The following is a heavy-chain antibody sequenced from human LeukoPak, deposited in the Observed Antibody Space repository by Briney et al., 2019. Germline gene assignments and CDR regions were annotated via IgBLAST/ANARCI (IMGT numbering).Heavy chain of an antibody. D-gene: IGHD6-13*01. Sequence: GESLQISCKGSGYSFTNYWIAWVRQMPGKGLEWMGIIYPGDSDTRYSPSFRGQVTISADKSISTAYLQWNSLKASDTAMYYCARHLAAGTNCFDPWGQGTLVTVSS. CDR3: ARHLAAGTNCFDP. CDR2: IYPGDSDT. J-gene: IGHJ5*02. CDR1: GYSFTNYW. V-gene: IGHV5-51*01.